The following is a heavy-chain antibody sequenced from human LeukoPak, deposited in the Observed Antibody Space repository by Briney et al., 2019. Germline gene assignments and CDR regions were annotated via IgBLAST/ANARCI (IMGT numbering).Heavy chain of an antibody. CDR1: GYTFTSYG. V-gene: IGHV1-18*01. D-gene: IGHD2-2*01. CDR3: ARDSVPAANPYYYYYMDV. CDR2: ISAYNGNT. J-gene: IGHJ6*03. Sequence: GDSVKVSCKASGYTFTSYGISWVRQAPGQGLEWMGWISAYNGNTNYAQKLQGRVTMTTDTSTSTAYMELRSLRSDDTAVYYCARDSVPAANPYYYYYMDVWGKGTTVTVSS.